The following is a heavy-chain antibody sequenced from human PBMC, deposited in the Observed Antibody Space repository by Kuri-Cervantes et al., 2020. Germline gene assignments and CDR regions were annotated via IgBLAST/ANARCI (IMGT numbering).Heavy chain of an antibody. D-gene: IGHD2-2*01. CDR3: ARGRYCSSTSCWDWFDP. CDR2: INSDGSST. V-gene: IGHV3-74*01. CDR1: GFTFSSYW. J-gene: IGHJ5*02. Sequence: GESLKISCAASGFTFSSYWMHWVRQAPGKGLVWVSRINSDGSSTSYADFVKGRFTISRDNAKNTLYLQMNSLRAEDTAVYYCARGRYCSSTSCWDWFDPGAREPWSPSPQ.